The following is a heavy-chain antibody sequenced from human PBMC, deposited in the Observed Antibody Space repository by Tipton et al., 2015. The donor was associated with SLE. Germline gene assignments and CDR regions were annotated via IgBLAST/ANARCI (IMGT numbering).Heavy chain of an antibody. CDR2: IYTSGST. CDR1: GGSISSGSYY. J-gene: IGHJ6*02. D-gene: IGHD5-18*01. Sequence: LRLSCTVSGGSISSGSYYWSWIRQPAGKGLEWIGRIYTSGSTNYNPSLKSRVTISVDTSKNQFSLKLSSVTAADTAVYYCDRYSYGYEGMDVWGQGTTVTVSS. CDR3: DRYSYGYEGMDV. V-gene: IGHV4-61*02.